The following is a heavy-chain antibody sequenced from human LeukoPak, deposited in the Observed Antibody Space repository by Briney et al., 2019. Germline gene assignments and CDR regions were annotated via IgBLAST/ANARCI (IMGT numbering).Heavy chain of an antibody. V-gene: IGHV4-59*08. D-gene: IGHD5-24*01. J-gene: IGHJ5*02. CDR2: IYHSGST. CDR1: GGSISNYY. CDR3: ARTGSAARVGWLQLFDWFDP. Sequence: SETLSLTCTVSGGSISNYYWSWIRQTPGKGLEWIGSIYHSGSTYYNPSLKSRVTISVDTSKNQFSLKLSSVTAADTAVYYCARTGSAARVGWLQLFDWFDPWGRGTLVTVSS.